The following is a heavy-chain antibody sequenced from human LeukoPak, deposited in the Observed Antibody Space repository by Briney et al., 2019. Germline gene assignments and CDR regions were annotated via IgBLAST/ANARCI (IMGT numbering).Heavy chain of an antibody. CDR1: GYTFTSYY. CDR2: IYPSGGST. D-gene: IGHD1-26*01. CDR3: ARPYSGRGNDAFDI. V-gene: IGHV1-46*01. Sequence: GASVKVTCKASGYTFTSYYIHWVRQAPGQGLEWMGIIYPSGGSTSHAQKFQGRVTMTSDTSTSTVYMELSSLRSEDTAVYYCARPYSGRGNDAFDIWGQGTMLTVSS. J-gene: IGHJ3*02.